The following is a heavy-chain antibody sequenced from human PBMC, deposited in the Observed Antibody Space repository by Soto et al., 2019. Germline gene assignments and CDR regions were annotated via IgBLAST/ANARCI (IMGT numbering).Heavy chain of an antibody. V-gene: IGHV3-30*18. D-gene: IGHD6-25*01. J-gene: IGHJ4*02. CDR3: VKEQSSGYWRSADY. CDR1: GFTFSDCG. Sequence: QVQLVESGGGVVQPGRSLRLSCAASGFTFSDCGMHWVRQAPGKGLEWVAVVTYEDTEIHYADTVRGRFTISRDNSKNMVYLQMDSLRVEDTAVYYCVKEQSSGYWRSADYWCQGTLITVSS. CDR2: VTYEDTEI.